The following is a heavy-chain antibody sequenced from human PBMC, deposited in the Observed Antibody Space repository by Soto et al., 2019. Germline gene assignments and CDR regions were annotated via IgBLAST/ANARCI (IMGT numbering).Heavy chain of an antibody. V-gene: IGHV5-51*01. CDR3: ATAGYSYGLYYYGMDV. J-gene: IGHJ6*02. D-gene: IGHD5-18*01. Sequence: GESLKISCKGSGYSFTSYWIGWVRQMPGKGLEWMGIIYPGDSDTRYSPSFQGQVTISADKSISTAYLQWSSLKASDTAMYYCATAGYSYGLYYYGMDVWGQGTTVTVSS. CDR1: GYSFTSYW. CDR2: IYPGDSDT.